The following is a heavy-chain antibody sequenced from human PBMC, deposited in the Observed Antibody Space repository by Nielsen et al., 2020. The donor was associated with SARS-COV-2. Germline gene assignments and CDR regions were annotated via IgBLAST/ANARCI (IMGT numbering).Heavy chain of an antibody. J-gene: IGHJ4*02. D-gene: IGHD3-3*01. CDR1: GFTFSSYW. Sequence: GESLKISCAASGFTFSSYWMSWVRQAPGKGLEWVANIKQDGSEKYYVDSVKGRFTISRDNAKNSLYLQMNSLRAEDTAVYYCAKEGEKTYHDFWSGYSIPSGWGQGTLVTV. V-gene: IGHV3-7*01. CDR3: AKEGEKTYHDFWSGYSIPSG. CDR2: IKQDGSEK.